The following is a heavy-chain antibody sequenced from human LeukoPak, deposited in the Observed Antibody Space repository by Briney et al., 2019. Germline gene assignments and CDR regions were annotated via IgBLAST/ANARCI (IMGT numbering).Heavy chain of an antibody. CDR2: MSGSGGST. CDR1: GFTFSSYG. D-gene: IGHD2-2*03. V-gene: IGHV3-23*01. J-gene: IGHJ4*02. Sequence: PGGSLRLSCAASGFTFSSYGMSWVRQAPGQGLEWVSAMSGSGGSTYYADSVKGRCTISRDNSKNTLYLQMNSLRAEETAVDYCAKVGPGYLDNSFDYWGQGTLVTVSS. CDR3: AKVGPGYLDNSFDY.